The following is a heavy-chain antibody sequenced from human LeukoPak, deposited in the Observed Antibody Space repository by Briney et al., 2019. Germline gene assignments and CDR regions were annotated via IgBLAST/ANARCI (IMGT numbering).Heavy chain of an antibody. D-gene: IGHD6-6*01. CDR2: IYYSGNT. CDR1: GGSITSSGYY. Sequence: SETLSLTCTVSGGSITSSGYYWGWIRQPPGKGLGWIGSIYYSGNTYYSPSLKSRVTISVDTSKNQFSLKLSSVTAADTAVYYCSRHLLSSSYYYYYYYMDVWGKGTTVTVSS. CDR3: SRHLLSSSYYYYYYYMDV. J-gene: IGHJ6*03. V-gene: IGHV4-39*01.